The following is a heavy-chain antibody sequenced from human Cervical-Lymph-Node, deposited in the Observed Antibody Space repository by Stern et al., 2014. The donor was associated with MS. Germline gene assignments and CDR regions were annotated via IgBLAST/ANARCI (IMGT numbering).Heavy chain of an antibody. Sequence: EVHLVESGGGLAQPGGSLRLSCSASGFNFRRHSMNWVRQAPGKGLEWIAYIGDSGNMLYQAESVKGRFTVSRDNAKNSLFLQMNSLRHDDTAIYYCARDGEGSGSWGWFDPWGQGTPVTVSS. CDR2: IGDSGNML. J-gene: IGHJ5*02. D-gene: IGHD3-10*01. V-gene: IGHV3-48*02. CDR1: GFNFRRHS. CDR3: ARDGEGSGSWGWFDP.